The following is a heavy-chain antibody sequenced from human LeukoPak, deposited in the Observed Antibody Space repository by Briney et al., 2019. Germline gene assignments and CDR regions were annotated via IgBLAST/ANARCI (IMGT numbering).Heavy chain of an antibody. CDR1: GYTFTSYG. CDR2: ISAYNGNT. V-gene: IGHV1-18*01. J-gene: IGHJ5*01. D-gene: IGHD6-13*01. CDR3: ARDGVFSPLAFDS. Sequence: ASVKVSCKPSGYTFTSYGISWVRPAPGQGLEWMGWISAYNGNTNYAQKLQGRVTMTTDTSTSTAYMRLRSLRSDDTAVHYWARDGVFSPLAFDSWGQGTLVTVSS.